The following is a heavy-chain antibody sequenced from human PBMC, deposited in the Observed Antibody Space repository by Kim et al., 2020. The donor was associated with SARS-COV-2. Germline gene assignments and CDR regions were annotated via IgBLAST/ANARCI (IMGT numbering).Heavy chain of an antibody. D-gene: IGHD3-9*01. V-gene: IGHV4-30-2*01. Sequence: PKSRVTISVDRSKNQFSLKLSSVTAADTAVYYCARTYYDILTGYSDAFDIWGQGTMVTVSS. J-gene: IGHJ3*02. CDR3: ARTYYDILTGYSDAFDI.